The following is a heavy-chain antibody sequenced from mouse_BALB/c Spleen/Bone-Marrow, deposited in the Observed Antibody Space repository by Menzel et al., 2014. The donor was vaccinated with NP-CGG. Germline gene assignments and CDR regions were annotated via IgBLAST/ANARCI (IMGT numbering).Heavy chain of an antibody. CDR1: GFTFSNYW. D-gene: IGHD2-3*01. V-gene: IGHV6-6*02. J-gene: IGHJ3*01. Sequence: EVKLVESGGGLVQPGGSMKLSCVASGFTFSNYWMNWVRQSPEKGLEWVAEIRLKSNNYATHYAESVKGRFTISRDDSKSSVYLQMNNLRAEDTGVYCCTRWGDGCYAFAYWSQRTLVTGSA. CDR3: TRWGDGCYAFAY. CDR2: IRLKSNNYAT.